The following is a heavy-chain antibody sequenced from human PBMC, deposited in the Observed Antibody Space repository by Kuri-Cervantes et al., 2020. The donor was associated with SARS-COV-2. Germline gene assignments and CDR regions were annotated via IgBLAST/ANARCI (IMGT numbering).Heavy chain of an antibody. V-gene: IGHV3-21*04. CDR2: ISSSSSYI. Sequence: ETLSLTCAASGFTFSSYSMNWVRQAPGKGLEWVSSISSSSSYIYYADSVKGRFTISRDDSKNMACLQMNSLKTEDTAVYYCTTLIDYWGQGALVTVSS. CDR1: GFTFSSYS. J-gene: IGHJ4*02. CDR3: TTLIDY.